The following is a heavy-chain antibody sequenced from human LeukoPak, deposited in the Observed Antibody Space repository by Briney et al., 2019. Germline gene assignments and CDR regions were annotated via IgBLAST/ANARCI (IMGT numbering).Heavy chain of an antibody. V-gene: IGHV3-23*01. CDR2: ISSTGATT. CDR3: ARSLNGFYRGLDF. D-gene: IGHD3-22*01. J-gene: IGHJ4*02. CDR1: GFSFNSYA. Sequence: GGSLRLSCAASGFSFNSYAMNWVRQAPGKGLEGVSVISSTGATTYYAASVKGRFTISRDNSKSTLYLQMDALRADDTAVYYCARSLNGFYRGLDFWGQGTLVTVSS.